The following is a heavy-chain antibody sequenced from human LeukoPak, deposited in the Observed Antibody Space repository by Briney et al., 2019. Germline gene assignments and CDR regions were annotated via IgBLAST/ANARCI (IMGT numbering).Heavy chain of an antibody. CDR3: AKDQKSIAATGYDY. CDR2: ISGSGGST. V-gene: IGHV3-23*01. J-gene: IGHJ4*02. Sequence: GGSLRLSCAAGGFTFANYAMSWVRQGPGKGLEWVSTISGSGGSTYYADSVKGRFTISRDNSKHTLFLQMNSLRADDTAVYFRAKDQKSIAATGYDYWGQGTLVTVSS. D-gene: IGHD6-13*01. CDR1: GFTFANYA.